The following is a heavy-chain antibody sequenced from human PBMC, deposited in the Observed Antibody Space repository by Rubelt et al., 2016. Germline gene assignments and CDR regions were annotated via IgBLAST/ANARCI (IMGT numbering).Heavy chain of an antibody. CDR3: ARSLDDELPTFKAFDV. CDR1: GGSFTDYY. Sequence: QVQLQQWGAGLLKPSETLSLTCAVYGGSFTDYYWSWIRQAPGKGLEWIGEINHGGSINHNWSLKGRVAISVDTSKQQVSLTVTSVTAADTAIYYCARSLDDELPTFKAFDVWGPGTKVTVSS. V-gene: IGHV4-34*02. J-gene: IGHJ3*01. D-gene: IGHD1-1*01. CDR2: INHGGSI.